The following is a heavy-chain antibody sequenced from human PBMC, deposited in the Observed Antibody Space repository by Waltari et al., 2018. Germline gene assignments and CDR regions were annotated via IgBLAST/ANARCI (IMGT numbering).Heavy chain of an antibody. CDR2: IFSGVSTL. Sequence: EVQLVESGGGLVQPGGSLRLSCAGSGFAFSSFEMNWVRQAPGKGVGWVSYIFSGVSTLSYADSVKGRFTVSRDNAKNSLYLQMNSLRAEDTAVYYCARRSGIHAFDIWGQGTMVTVSS. J-gene: IGHJ3*02. D-gene: IGHD2-15*01. V-gene: IGHV3-48*03. CDR1: GFAFSSFE. CDR3: ARRSGIHAFDI.